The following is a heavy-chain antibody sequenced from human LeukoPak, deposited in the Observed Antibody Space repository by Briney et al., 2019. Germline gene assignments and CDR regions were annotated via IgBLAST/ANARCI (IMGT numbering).Heavy chain of an antibody. CDR1: GGSISSGDYY. D-gene: IGHD2-15*01. CDR3: ARDPYWSGGSCYWRAYWYFDL. CDR2: IYYSGST. Sequence: SQSLSLTCTVSGGSISSGDYYWGWIRQPPGKGLEWSGYIYYSGSTYYNPSLKSRVTKSVDTSKNQFSLKLSPMTAADTAVYYCARDPYWSGGSCYWRAYWYFDLWGRGTLVTVSS. J-gene: IGHJ2*01. V-gene: IGHV4-30-4*08.